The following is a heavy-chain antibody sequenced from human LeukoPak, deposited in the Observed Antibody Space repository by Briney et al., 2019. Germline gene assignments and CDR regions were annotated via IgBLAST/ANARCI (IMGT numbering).Heavy chain of an antibody. CDR3: ARGPPTADYYYGMDV. CDR1: GFTFSSYE. V-gene: IGHV3-48*03. J-gene: IGHJ6*02. Sequence: GGSLRLSCAASGFTFSSYEMNWIRQPPGKGLEWVSYISSSGSTIYYADSVKGRFTISRDNAKNSLYLQMNSLRAEDTAVYYCARGPPTADYYYGMDVWGQGTTVTVSS. CDR2: ISSSGSTI. D-gene: IGHD4-17*01.